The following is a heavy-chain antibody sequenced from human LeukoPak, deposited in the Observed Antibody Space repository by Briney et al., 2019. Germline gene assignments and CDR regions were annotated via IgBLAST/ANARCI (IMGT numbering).Heavy chain of an antibody. D-gene: IGHD6-19*01. CDR2: IYYSGST. V-gene: IGHV4-39*01. CDR3: ARHGSSGWSLNWFDP. CDR1: GGSISGSSYS. Sequence: PSETLSLTCTVSGGSISGSSYSWGWIRQPPGKGLEWIGSIYYSGSTYYNPSLKSRVTISVDTSKNQFSLKLSSVTAADTAVYYCARHGSSGWSLNWFDPWGQGTLVTVSS. J-gene: IGHJ5*02.